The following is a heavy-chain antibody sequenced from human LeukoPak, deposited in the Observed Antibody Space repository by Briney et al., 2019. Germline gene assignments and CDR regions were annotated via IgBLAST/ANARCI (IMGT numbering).Heavy chain of an antibody. Sequence: PGESLKISCKGSGYSFTNYWIGLVRQMPGKGLEWMGISYTGDSDTRYSPSFQGQVTISADKSINTAYLQWSSLKASDTAMYYCARRFSSSDHDYYMDVWGKGTTVTVSS. CDR3: ARRFSSSDHDYYMDV. V-gene: IGHV5-51*01. D-gene: IGHD6-13*01. CDR2: SYTGDSDT. CDR1: GYSFTNYW. J-gene: IGHJ6*03.